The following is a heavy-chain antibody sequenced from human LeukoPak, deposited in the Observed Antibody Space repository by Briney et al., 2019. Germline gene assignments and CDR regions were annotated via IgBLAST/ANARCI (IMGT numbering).Heavy chain of an antibody. CDR3: ARAAGSSSYKYYYYYYYMDV. CDR1: GYTFTGYY. V-gene: IGHV1-2*02. D-gene: IGHD6-6*01. J-gene: IGHJ6*03. CDR2: INPNSGGT. Sequence: GASVKVSCKASGYTFTGYYMHWVRQAPGQGLEWMGWINPNSGGTNYAQKFQGRVTMTRDTSISTVYMELSRLRSDDTAVYYCARAAGSSSYKYYYYYYYMDVWGKGTTVTVSS.